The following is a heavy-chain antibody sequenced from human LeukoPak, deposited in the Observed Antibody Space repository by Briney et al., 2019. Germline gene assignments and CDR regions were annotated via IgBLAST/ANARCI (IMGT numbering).Heavy chain of an antibody. CDR2: IIAILGTA. V-gene: IGHV1-69*13. CDR1: GGTFSSYT. Sequence: AASVKVSCKASGGTFSSYTINWVRQAPGQGLEWMGGIIAILGTANYAQKFQGRVTITADESTSTAYMELSSLRSEDTAVYYCARERGINNHYQDYFDYWGQGTLVTVSS. CDR3: ARERGINNHYQDYFDY. D-gene: IGHD3-10*01. J-gene: IGHJ4*02.